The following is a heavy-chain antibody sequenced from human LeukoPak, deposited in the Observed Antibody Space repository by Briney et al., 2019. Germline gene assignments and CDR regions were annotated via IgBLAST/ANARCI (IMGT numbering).Heavy chain of an antibody. CDR1: GFSLSTSGVA. Sequence: SVPTLVNPTQTLTLTCTFSGFSLSTSGVAVGWFRQPPVKALEWLALIYGNDDKRYSPSLTSRLSIIKDPSKNQVVLTMTNMDPVDTATYSCAHRQTSAFDYWGQGTLVTVSS. CDR2: IYGNDDK. CDR3: AHRQTSAFDY. J-gene: IGHJ4*02. D-gene: IGHD2-2*01. V-gene: IGHV2-5*01.